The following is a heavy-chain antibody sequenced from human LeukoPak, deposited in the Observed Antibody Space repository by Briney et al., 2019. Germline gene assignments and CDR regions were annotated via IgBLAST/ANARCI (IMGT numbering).Heavy chain of an antibody. CDR1: GFTFSSYG. CDR3: AKGAYGSAHILTYFDY. CDR2: ISYDGSNK. Sequence: TGGSLRLSCAASGFTFSSYGMHWVRQAPGKGLEWVAVISYDGSNKYYADSVKGQFTISRDNSKNTLYLQMNRLRAEDKAVYYCAKGAYGSAHILTYFDYWGRGTLVTVSS. D-gene: IGHD3-10*01. J-gene: IGHJ4*02. V-gene: IGHV3-30*18.